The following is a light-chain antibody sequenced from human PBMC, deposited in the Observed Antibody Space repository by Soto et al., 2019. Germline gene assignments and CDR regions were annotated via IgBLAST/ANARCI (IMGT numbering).Light chain of an antibody. V-gene: IGKV3-20*01. J-gene: IGKJ1*01. CDR2: DAS. CDR1: QTISRN. Sequence: EIVMTQFPATLSVSPGERATLSCRASQTISRNLAWYQQKPGQAPRLLIFDASTRATGIPDRFSGSGSVTDFTLTISRLEPEDFAVYYCQQYGSSPWTFGQGTKVDIK. CDR3: QQYGSSPWT.